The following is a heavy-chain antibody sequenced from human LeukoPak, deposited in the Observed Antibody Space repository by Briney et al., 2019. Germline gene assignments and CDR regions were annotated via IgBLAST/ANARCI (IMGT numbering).Heavy chain of an antibody. D-gene: IGHD2-15*01. CDR2: ISWNSGSI. J-gene: IGHJ5*02. CDR3: VRGGPSTWS. CDR1: GFTFDDYA. V-gene: IGHV3-9*01. Sequence: GGSLRLSCAASGFTFDDYAMHWVRQVPGKGLEWVSGISWNSGSIGYADSVRGRFTISRDDAKNTVYLQMNNLRAEDTAVYYCVRGGPSTWSWGQGTLVTVSS.